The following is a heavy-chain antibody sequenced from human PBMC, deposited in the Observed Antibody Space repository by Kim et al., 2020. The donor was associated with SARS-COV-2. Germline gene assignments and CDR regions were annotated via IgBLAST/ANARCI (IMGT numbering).Heavy chain of an antibody. J-gene: IGHJ4*02. CDR2: VSTYTGTT. V-gene: IGHV1-18*04. CDR1: GYTFTDYKYG. Sequence: ASVKVSCKASGYTFTDYKYGITWVRQAPGQGLEWMGWVSTYTGTTHYAQKFQGRVTMTTDTSTTTAHMELRTLRSDDTAVYYCAREGIAPFEFWGQGTL. CDR3: AREGIAPFEF.